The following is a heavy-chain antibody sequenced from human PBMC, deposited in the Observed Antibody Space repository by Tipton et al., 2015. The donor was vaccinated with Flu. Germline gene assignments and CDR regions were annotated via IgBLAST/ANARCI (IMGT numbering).Heavy chain of an antibody. CDR3: GRAIGGSNSY. CDR2: INQDGSVI. D-gene: IGHD1-14*01. Sequence: WSRQPPGKGLEWVANINQDGSVIYYVDSVRGRFTITRDNAKNSLYLQMNSLRGEDSAVYYCGRAIGGSNSYWGQGTLVTVSS. V-gene: IGHV3-7*01. J-gene: IGHJ4*02.